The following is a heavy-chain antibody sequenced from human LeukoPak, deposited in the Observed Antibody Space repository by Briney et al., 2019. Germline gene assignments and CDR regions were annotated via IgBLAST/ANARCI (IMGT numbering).Heavy chain of an antibody. Sequence: GASVKVSCKASGYTFTSYYMHWVRQAPGQGLEWMGIINPSGGSTSYAQKFQGRVTMTRDTSTSTVYMELSSLRSEDTAVYYCARDRGKGIVVVPVYYMDVWGTGTTVTVSS. CDR3: ARDRGKGIVVVPVYYMDV. CDR1: GYTFTSYY. V-gene: IGHV1-46*01. CDR2: INPSGGST. J-gene: IGHJ6*03. D-gene: IGHD2-2*01.